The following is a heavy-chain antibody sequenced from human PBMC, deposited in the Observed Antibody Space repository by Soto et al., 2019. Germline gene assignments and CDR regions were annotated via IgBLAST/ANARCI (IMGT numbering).Heavy chain of an antibody. CDR2: IKQDGSEK. CDR1: GFTFSSYW. J-gene: IGHJ6*02. Sequence: GGSLRLSCAASGFTFSSYWMSWVRQAPGKGLEWVANIKQDGSEKYYVDSVKGRFTISRDNAKNSLYLQMNSLRAEDTAVYYCARGQFWSGYYKTTNYGMDVWGQGTTVTVSS. D-gene: IGHD3-3*01. V-gene: IGHV3-7*01. CDR3: ARGQFWSGYYKTTNYGMDV.